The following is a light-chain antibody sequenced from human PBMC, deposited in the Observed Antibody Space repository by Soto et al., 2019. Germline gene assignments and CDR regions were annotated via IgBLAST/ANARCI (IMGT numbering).Light chain of an antibody. CDR2: GAA. CDR3: QHYIKWPWT. J-gene: IGKJ1*01. V-gene: IGKV3-15*01. CDR1: QSISDT. Sequence: EIVMTQSPATLSVSPGGRATLSCRASQSISDTLAWYQQKPGQAPRLLIFGAATRTTGVPARFSGSGSGTEFTLTISSLQSEDSAVYYCQHYIKWPWTFGQGTKVDIK.